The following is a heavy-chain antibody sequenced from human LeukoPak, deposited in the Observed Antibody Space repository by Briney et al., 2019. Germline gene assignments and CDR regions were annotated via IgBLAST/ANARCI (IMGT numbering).Heavy chain of an antibody. J-gene: IGHJ6*03. CDR1: GFTFSSYA. CDR2: ISSTGSYI. D-gene: IGHD2-15*01. V-gene: IGHV3-21*01. CDR3: VRDTVVVDATLYYYMDV. Sequence: GGSLRLSCAASGFTFSSYAMSWVRQAPGKGLEWVSSISSTGSYIYYADSLKGRFTISRDNAKNSMYLQMNSLRAEDTAVYYCVRDTVVVDATLYYYMDVWGTGTTVTVSS.